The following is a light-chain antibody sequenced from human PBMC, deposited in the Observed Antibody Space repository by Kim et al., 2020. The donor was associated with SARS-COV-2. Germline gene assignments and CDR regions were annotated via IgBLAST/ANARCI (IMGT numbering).Light chain of an antibody. Sequence: ELTQPPSASGTPGQRVTISCSGTSSNIGSNTINWYQHLPGRAPKLLPGFPDRFSGSKSGTSASLAISGLQSEDEADYYCATWDNSLNGYVFGTGTKVTVL. J-gene: IGLJ1*01. CDR3: ATWDNSLNGYV. V-gene: IGLV1-44*01. CDR1: SSNIGSNT.